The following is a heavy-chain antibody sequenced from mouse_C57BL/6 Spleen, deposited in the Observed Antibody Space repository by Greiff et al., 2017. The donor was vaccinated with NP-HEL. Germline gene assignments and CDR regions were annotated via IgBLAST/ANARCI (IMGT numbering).Heavy chain of an antibody. J-gene: IGHJ4*01. CDR1: GYAFSSSW. V-gene: IGHV1-82*01. D-gene: IGHD2-3*01. CDR2: IYPGDGDT. CDR3: ARWGGYYNYYAMDY. Sequence: QVQLQQPGPELVKPGASVKISCKASGYAFSSSWMNWVKQRPGKGLEWIGRIYPGDGDTNYNGKFKGKATLTADKSSSTAYMQLSSLTSEDSAVYFCARWGGYYNYYAMDYWGQGTSVTVSS.